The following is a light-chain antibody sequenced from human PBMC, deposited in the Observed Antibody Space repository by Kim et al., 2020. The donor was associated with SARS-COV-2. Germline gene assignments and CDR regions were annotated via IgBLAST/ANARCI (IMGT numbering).Light chain of an antibody. J-gene: IGLJ2*01. CDR1: SLRSYY. Sequence: SSELTQDPAVSVALGQTVRITCQGDSLRSYYASWYQQKPGQAPVLVIYGKNNRPSGIPDRFSGSSSGNTASLTITGAHAEDEADYYCNSRDSSGNQLVFG. V-gene: IGLV3-19*01. CDR3: NSRDSSGNQLV. CDR2: GKN.